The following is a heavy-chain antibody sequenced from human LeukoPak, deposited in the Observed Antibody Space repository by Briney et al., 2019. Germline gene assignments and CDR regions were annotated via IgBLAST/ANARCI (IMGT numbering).Heavy chain of an antibody. CDR3: ARDWGYYDILTGYYLDHYYFDY. Sequence: SETLSLTCTVSGGSISSGSYYWSWIRQPAGKGLEWIGRIYTSGSTNYNPSLKSRVTMSVDTSKNQFSLKLSSVTAADTAVYYCARDWGYYDILTGYYLDHYYFDYWGQGTLVTVSS. CDR1: GGSISSGSYY. CDR2: IYTSGST. V-gene: IGHV4-61*02. D-gene: IGHD3-9*01. J-gene: IGHJ4*02.